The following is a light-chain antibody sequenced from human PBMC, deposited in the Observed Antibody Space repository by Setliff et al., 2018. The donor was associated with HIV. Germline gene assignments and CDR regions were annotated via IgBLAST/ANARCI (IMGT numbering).Light chain of an antibody. CDR1: SRDVGGYNY. CDR3: SSYTRDDTLYVFNV. J-gene: IGLJ1*01. V-gene: IGLV2-14*01. Sequence: QSAPTQPASVSGSPGQSITISCTGTSRDVGGYNYVSWHQQHPGKAPKLMIYEVSKRPSGVSNRFSGSKSGNTASLTISGLQAEDEADYYCSSYTRDDTLYVFNVFGTGTKVTVL. CDR2: EVS.